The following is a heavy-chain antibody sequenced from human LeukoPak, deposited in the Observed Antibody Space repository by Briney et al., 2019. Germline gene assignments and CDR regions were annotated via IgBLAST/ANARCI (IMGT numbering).Heavy chain of an antibody. J-gene: IGHJ4*02. CDR2: IKSDGSST. CDR1: GFTFRSHW. V-gene: IGHV3-74*01. CDR3: ARDAAGLDY. Sequence: GGSLRLSCAASGFTFRSHWMHWVRQAPGKGLVWVSRIKSDGSSTTYADSVKGRFTISRDNAKNTLYLQMNSLRGEDTGVYYCARDAAGLDYWGQGTLVTVSP. D-gene: IGHD1-14*01.